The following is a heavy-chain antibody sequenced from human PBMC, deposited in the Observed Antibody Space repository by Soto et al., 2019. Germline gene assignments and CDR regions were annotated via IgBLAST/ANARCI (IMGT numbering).Heavy chain of an antibody. CDR2: IYHSGST. Sequence: SETLSLTCAVSGGSISGINWWYWIRQPPGKGLEWIGEIYHSGSTNYNPSLKSRLTISVDKSKNQFSLKLSSVTAADTAVYYCARFGGGMDVWGQGTTVTVS. CDR1: GGSISGINW. J-gene: IGHJ6*02. CDR3: ARFGGGMDV. D-gene: IGHD3-10*01. V-gene: IGHV4-4*02.